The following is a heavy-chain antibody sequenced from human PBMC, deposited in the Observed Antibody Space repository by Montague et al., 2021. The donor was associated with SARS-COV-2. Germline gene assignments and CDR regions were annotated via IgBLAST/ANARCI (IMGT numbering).Heavy chain of an antibody. J-gene: IGHJ6*03. D-gene: IGHD3-10*01. CDR1: GGSVSSSPYY. Sequence: SETLSLTCTVSGGSVSSSPYYWGWIRQPPGRGLEWVGSISYSGRTYFSPSLKSRLTISVDSSDNQFSLRLSSVTAADTAVYYCASSYYYGSGTYVYNYYMDVWGKGTTVTVSS. CDR3: ASSYYYGSGTYVYNYYMDV. CDR2: ISYSGRT. V-gene: IGHV4-39*01.